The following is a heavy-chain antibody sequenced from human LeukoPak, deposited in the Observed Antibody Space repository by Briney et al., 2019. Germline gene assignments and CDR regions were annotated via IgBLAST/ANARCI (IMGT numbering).Heavy chain of an antibody. CDR3: ARRIQGMAPYYFDY. D-gene: IGHD5-24*01. V-gene: IGHV3-74*01. CDR2: INSDGGST. Sequence: PGGSLRLSCTASGFTFSSYWMHWVRQAQGTGLVWVSRINSDGGSTSYADSVKGRFTISRDNAKNTLYLQMNSLRAEDTAVYYCARRIQGMAPYYFDYWGQGTLVTVSS. J-gene: IGHJ4*02. CDR1: GFTFSSYW.